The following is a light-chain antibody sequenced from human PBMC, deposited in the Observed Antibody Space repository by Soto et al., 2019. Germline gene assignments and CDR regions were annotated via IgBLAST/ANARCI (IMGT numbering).Light chain of an antibody. Sequence: EIVLTQSPATLSLSPGERATLSCRASQSVSSYLAWYQQKPGQAPRLLIYDASNRATGIPARFSGSGSGPDFTLTISSLEAEDSAVYYCQQRSHSFTVGPGTKVDIK. CDR1: QSVSSY. CDR2: DAS. CDR3: QQRSHSFT. V-gene: IGKV3-11*01. J-gene: IGKJ3*01.